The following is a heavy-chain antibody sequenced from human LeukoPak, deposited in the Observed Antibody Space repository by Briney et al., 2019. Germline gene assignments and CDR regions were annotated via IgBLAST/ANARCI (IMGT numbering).Heavy chain of an antibody. V-gene: IGHV3-23*01. J-gene: IGHJ3*01. CDR2: ISFSGEST. Sequence: GGSLRLSCAASGFTFSNSAMTWVRQAPGKGLEWVSRISFSGESTFYAESVKGRFTIARDNSKDSLYLQMSSLRAEDTAIYYCAKDIQLSTWGLGTMVTVSS. D-gene: IGHD5-24*01. CDR3: AKDIQLST. CDR1: GFTFSNSA.